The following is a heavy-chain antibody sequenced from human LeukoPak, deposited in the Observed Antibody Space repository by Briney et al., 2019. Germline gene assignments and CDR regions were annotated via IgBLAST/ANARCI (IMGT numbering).Heavy chain of an antibody. V-gene: IGHV3-74*01. Sequence: GGSLRLSCAASGFTFSSYSMNWVRQAPGKGLLWVSRINSDGSRTTYADSVKGRFTISRDNAKNTRYLQMNSLRTEDTAVYYCARPETQYSSGLDGFDIWGQGTMVTVSS. D-gene: IGHD6-19*01. CDR3: ARPETQYSSGLDGFDI. J-gene: IGHJ3*02. CDR1: GFTFSSYS. CDR2: INSDGSRT.